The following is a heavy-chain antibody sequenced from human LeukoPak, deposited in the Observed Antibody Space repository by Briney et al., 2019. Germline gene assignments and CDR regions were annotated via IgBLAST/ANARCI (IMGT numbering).Heavy chain of an antibody. J-gene: IGHJ4*02. Sequence: GGSLRLSCAASGFTFSSHWMHWVRQGPGKGLVWVSRFLSDGSRTTYADSVKGRFTISGDNAKNTLYLQMNSLRAEDTAVYYCARVGDYGSGFDFWGQGTLVTVSS. CDR2: FLSDGSRT. V-gene: IGHV3-74*01. D-gene: IGHD3-10*01. CDR3: ARVGDYGSGFDF. CDR1: GFTFSSHW.